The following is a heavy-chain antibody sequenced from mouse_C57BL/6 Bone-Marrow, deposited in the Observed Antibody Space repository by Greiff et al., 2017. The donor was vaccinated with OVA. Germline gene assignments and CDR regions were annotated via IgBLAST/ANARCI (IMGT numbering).Heavy chain of an antibody. CDR1: RVDFSRYW. J-gene: IGHJ2*01. V-gene: IGHV4-1*01. CDR2: INPDSSTI. CDR3: ARGNGLTVDD. Sequence: EASRVDFSRYWMSWVRRAPGKGLEWIGEINPDSSTINYAPSLKDKFIISRDNAKNTLYLQMSKVRAEDTALYYCARGNGLTVDDWGQGTTLTVSA. D-gene: IGHD3-1*01.